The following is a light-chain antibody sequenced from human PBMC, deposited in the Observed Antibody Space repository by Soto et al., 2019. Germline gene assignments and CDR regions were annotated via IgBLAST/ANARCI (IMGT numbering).Light chain of an antibody. CDR2: GAS. V-gene: IGKV3-20*01. J-gene: IGKJ1*01. Sequence: EIVLTQSPATLSLSPGERATLSCRASQSVSSNLAWYQQRPGQAPRLLIYGASSRATGIPDRFSGSGSGTDFTLTIARLESEDFAVYFCQQYGDLPWTFGQGTKVDIK. CDR3: QQYGDLPWT. CDR1: QSVSSN.